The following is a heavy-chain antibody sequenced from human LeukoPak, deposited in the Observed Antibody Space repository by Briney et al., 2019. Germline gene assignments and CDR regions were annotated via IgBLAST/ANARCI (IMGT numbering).Heavy chain of an antibody. D-gene: IGHD5-18*01. J-gene: IGHJ4*02. Sequence: GGSLRLSCAASGFTFSSYWMSWVRQAPGKGLEWVANIKQDGSEKYYVDSVKCRFTISRDNAKNSLYLQMNSLRAEDTAVYYCARAGTGYIYRYAETLDYWGQGTLVTVSS. CDR1: GFTFSSYW. CDR3: ARAGTGYIYRYAETLDY. V-gene: IGHV3-7*03. CDR2: IKQDGSEK.